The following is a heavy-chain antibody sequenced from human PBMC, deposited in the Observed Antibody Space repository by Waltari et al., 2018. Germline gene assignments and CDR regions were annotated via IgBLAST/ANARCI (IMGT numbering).Heavy chain of an antibody. J-gene: IGHJ4*02. CDR2: ISAYNGNT. Sequence: QVQLVQSGAEVKKPGASVKVSCKASGYTFTSYGISWVRQAPGQGLEWMGWISAYNGNTNYAQKLQGRFTISRDNAKNSLYLQMNSLRAEDTAVYYCARGYGDYFDYWGQGTLVTVSS. CDR1: GYTFTSYG. V-gene: IGHV1-18*01. D-gene: IGHD4-17*01. CDR3: ARGYGDYFDY.